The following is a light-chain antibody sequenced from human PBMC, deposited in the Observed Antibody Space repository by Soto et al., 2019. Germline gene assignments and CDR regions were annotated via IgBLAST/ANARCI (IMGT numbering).Light chain of an antibody. CDR2: DTS. Sequence: EIVLTQSPGTLSLSPGERATLSCRASQTLSNSFIAWYQHKPGQAPRLLIYDTSSRATGVPDRFSGSGSGTDFTLTISSLEPEDFAVYYCQQRSNWPPSLTFGGGTKVDI. V-gene: IGKV3D-20*02. CDR3: QQRSNWPPSLT. J-gene: IGKJ4*01. CDR1: QTLSNSF.